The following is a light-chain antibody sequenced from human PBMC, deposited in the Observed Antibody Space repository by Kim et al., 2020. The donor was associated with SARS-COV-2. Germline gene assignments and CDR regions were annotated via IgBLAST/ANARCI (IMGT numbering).Light chain of an antibody. CDR1: QSVSHW. CDR3: QQYSTWYT. Sequence: DIQMTQFPSTLSTSVGDRVTITCRASQSVSHWLAWYQQKPGKAPKVLIYEASKLKSGVPSRFSGSGFGTEFTLTISSLQPDDFATYYCQQYSTWYTFGQGTKLEI. J-gene: IGKJ2*01. CDR2: EAS. V-gene: IGKV1-5*03.